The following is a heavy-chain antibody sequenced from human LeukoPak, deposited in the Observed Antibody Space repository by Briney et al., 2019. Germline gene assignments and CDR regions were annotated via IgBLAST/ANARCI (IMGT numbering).Heavy chain of an antibody. CDR1: GGSISSGGYY. CDR3: ARDRDGAGFDP. J-gene: IGHJ5*02. D-gene: IGHD4/OR15-4a*01. V-gene: IGHV4-31*03. Sequence: SSETLSLTCTVSGGSISSGGYYWSWIRQHPGKGLEWIGYIYYSGSTYYNPSPKSRVTISVDTSKNQFSLKLSSVTAADTAVYYCARDRDGAGFDPWGQGTLVTVSS. CDR2: IYYSGST.